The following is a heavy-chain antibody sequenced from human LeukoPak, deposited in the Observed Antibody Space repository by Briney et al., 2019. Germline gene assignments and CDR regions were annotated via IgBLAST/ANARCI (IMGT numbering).Heavy chain of an antibody. CDR2: INPNSGNT. D-gene: IGHD2-15*01. J-gene: IGHJ3*02. CDR3: ARVRCSGGSCYADDAFDI. Sequence: ASVKVSCKASGYTFTGYYMHWVRQAPGQGLEWMGWINPNSGNTGYAQKFQGRVTMTRNTSISTAYMELSSLRSEDTAVYYCARVRCSGGSCYADDAFDIWGQGTMVTVSS. V-gene: IGHV1-8*02. CDR1: GYTFTGYY.